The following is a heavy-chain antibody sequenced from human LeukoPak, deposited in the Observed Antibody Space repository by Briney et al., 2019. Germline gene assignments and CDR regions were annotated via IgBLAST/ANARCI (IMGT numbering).Heavy chain of an antibody. CDR3: ARDRPGDSHFDY. J-gene: IGHJ4*01. D-gene: IGHD2-21*01. CDR2: ISFSSSTI. CDR1: GFTFSSYS. Sequence: GGSLRLSCAASGFTFSSYSMNWVRQAPGEGLEWISYISFSSSTIYYADSVKGRFTISRDNGKNSLYLQMDSLRAEDTAVYYCARDRPGDSHFDYWGQGTLVTVSS. V-gene: IGHV3-48*01.